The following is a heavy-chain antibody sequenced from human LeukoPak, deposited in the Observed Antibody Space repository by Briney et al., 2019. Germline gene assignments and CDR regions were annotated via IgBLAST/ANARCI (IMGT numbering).Heavy chain of an antibody. J-gene: IGHJ4*02. V-gene: IGHV3-30*01. D-gene: IGHD1-26*01. CDR1: GFTFSSYA. CDR2: ISYDGSNK. CDR3: ARDFKVGATTFDY. Sequence: PGRSLRLSCAASGFTFSSYAMHWVRQAPGKGLEWVAVISYDGSNKYYADSVKGRFTISRDNSKNTLYLQMNSQRAEDTAVYYCARDFKVGATTFDYWGQGTLVTVSS.